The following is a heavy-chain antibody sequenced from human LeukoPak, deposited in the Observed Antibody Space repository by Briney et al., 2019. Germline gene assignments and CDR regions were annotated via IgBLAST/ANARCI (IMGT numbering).Heavy chain of an antibody. Sequence: SETLSLTCTVSGATINNNFRTWIRQPPGKGLEWIGYIFSSGSAKYNPSLKSRVTISGDTSKNQISLKLTSVTAADTAVYFCARHRNYYDTWGHGPLVSVSS. J-gene: IGHJ4*01. CDR3: ARHRNYYDT. V-gene: IGHV4-59*08. CDR1: GATINNNF. CDR2: IFSSGSA. D-gene: IGHD3-22*01.